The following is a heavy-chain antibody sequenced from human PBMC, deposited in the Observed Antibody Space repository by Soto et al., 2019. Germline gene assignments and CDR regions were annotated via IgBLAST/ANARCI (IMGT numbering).Heavy chain of an antibody. Sequence: GGSLRLSCAASGFTFSSYSMNWVRMAPGKGLEWVSSISSSSSYLYYADSVKGRFTISRDNAKNSLYLQMNSLRAEDTAVYYCARGGIVGAATSNAFDIWGQGTMVTVSS. V-gene: IGHV3-21*01. J-gene: IGHJ3*02. CDR1: GFTFSSYS. CDR3: ARGGIVGAATSNAFDI. D-gene: IGHD1-26*01. CDR2: ISSSSSYL.